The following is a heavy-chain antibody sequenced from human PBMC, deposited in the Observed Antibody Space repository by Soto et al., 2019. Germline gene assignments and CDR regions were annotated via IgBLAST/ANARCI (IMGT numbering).Heavy chain of an antibody. Sequence: EVQLVQSGAEVKKPGESLKISCKGSGYSFTTYWIVWVRQMPGKGLEWMGYIYPGDSQTRYSPSLQGQVTMSADKSTSTAYMQWSSLKASDTAMYYCARRSYCDGECPRRPYDYYGMDVWGQGTTVTVSS. D-gene: IGHD2-21*01. J-gene: IGHJ6*02. CDR1: GYSFTTYW. CDR2: IYPGDSQT. CDR3: ARRSYCDGECPRRPYDYYGMDV. V-gene: IGHV5-51*01.